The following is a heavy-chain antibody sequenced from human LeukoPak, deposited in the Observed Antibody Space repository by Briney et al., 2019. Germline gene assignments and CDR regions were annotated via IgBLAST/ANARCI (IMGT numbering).Heavy chain of an antibody. D-gene: IGHD2-2*01. CDR2: IDYSGSA. V-gene: IGHV4-59*08. J-gene: IGHJ6*02. Sequence: SETLSLSCTVSGGSISRYYWNWVRQPPGKGLEWIGYIDYSGSANYNPSPKSRVTISVNTSKNQFSLKLSSVTAADTAVYYSARQDVVVITAATYYYGMDVWGQGTTVTVSS. CDR3: ARQDVVVITAATYYYGMDV. CDR1: GGSISRYY.